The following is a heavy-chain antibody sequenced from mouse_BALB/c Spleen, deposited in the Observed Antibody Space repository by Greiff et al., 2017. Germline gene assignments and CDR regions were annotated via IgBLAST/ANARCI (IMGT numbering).Heavy chain of an antibody. V-gene: IGHV14-3*02. CDR1: GFNIKDTY. CDR3: AREDYGSSYGDYYAMDY. Sequence: EVQLKESGAELVKPGASVKLSCTASGFNIKDTYMHWVKQRPEQGLEWIGRIDPANGNTKYDPKFQGKATITADTSSNTAYLQLSSLTSEDTAVYYCAREDYGSSYGDYYAMDYWGQGTSVTVSS. D-gene: IGHD1-1*01. J-gene: IGHJ4*01. CDR2: IDPANGNT.